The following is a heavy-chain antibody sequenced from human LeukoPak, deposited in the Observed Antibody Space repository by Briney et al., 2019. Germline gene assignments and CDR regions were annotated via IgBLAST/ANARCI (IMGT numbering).Heavy chain of an antibody. CDR1: GGSFSGYY. J-gene: IGHJ5*02. V-gene: IGHV4-34*01. Sequence: SETLSLTCAVYGGSFSGYYWSWIRQPPGKGLEWIGEINHSGSTNYNPSLKSRVTISVDTSKNQFSLKLSSVTAADTAVYHCARRRVSSRPSPGARFDPWGQGTLVTVSS. CDR3: ARRRVSSRPSPGARFDP. D-gene: IGHD6-6*01. CDR2: INHSGST.